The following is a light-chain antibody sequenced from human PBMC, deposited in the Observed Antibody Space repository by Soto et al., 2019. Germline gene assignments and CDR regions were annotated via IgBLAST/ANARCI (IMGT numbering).Light chain of an antibody. CDR1: QSIRNF. CDR3: QQYDSYWT. V-gene: IGKV1-5*01. Sequence: DIQMTQSPSTLAASVGDRVTITCRASQSIRNFLAWYQQKPGKAPNVLIYDASSLESGVPSRFSGSGSGTEFTLTISSLQPDDFATYYCQQYDSYWTFGPGTKVEIK. CDR2: DAS. J-gene: IGKJ1*01.